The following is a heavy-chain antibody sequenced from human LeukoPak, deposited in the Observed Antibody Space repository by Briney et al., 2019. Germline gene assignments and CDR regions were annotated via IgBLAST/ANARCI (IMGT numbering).Heavy chain of an antibody. V-gene: IGHV3-33*01. CDR2: IWFDGSNK. CDR3: ARGAAAGPDY. CDR1: GFSFSSDG. J-gene: IGHJ4*02. D-gene: IGHD6-25*01. Sequence: PGRSLRLSCAASGFSFSSDGMHWVRQAPGKGLEWVADIWFDGSNKYYADSVKGRFTISRDNSKDTLYLQMNSLRAEDTAIYYCARGAAAGPDYWGQGTLVTVSS.